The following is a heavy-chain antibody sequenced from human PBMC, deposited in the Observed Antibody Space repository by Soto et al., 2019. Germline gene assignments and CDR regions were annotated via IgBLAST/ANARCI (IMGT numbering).Heavy chain of an antibody. J-gene: IGHJ6*02. Sequence: SLRLGCAASGFTFSSYVMHRVRQAPCQGLEWVAVISYDGSNKYYADSVKCRFTISRDTSKNTLYLQMNSLRAEDTAVYYCARDVLEFGELFVGMDVWGQGTTVTVSS. V-gene: IGHV3-30-3*01. CDR2: ISYDGSNK. CDR3: ARDVLEFGELFVGMDV. D-gene: IGHD3-10*01. CDR1: GFTFSSYV.